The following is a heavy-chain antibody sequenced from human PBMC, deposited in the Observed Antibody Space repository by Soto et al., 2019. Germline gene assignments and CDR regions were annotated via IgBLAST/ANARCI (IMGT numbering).Heavy chain of an antibody. V-gene: IGHV1-69*13. CDR1: GGTFSSYA. Sequence: SVKVSCKASGGTFSSYAISWVRQAPGQGLEWMGGIIPIFGTANYAQKFQGRVTITADESTSTAYMELSSLRSEDTAVYYCARGPPYDILTGYIFDYWGQGTLVTVSS. J-gene: IGHJ4*02. D-gene: IGHD3-9*01. CDR2: IIPIFGTA. CDR3: ARGPPYDILTGYIFDY.